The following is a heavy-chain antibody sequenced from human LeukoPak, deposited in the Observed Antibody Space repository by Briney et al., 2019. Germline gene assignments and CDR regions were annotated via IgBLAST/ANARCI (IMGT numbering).Heavy chain of an antibody. Sequence: GGSLRLSCAASGFTFSSYGMHWVRQAPGKGLEWVAVISYDGSNKYYADSVKGRFTISRDNSKNTLYLQMNSLRAEDTAVYYCAKEVRWFGENGMDVWGQGTTVTVSS. D-gene: IGHD3-10*01. CDR3: AKEVRWFGENGMDV. J-gene: IGHJ6*02. V-gene: IGHV3-30*18. CDR1: GFTFSSYG. CDR2: ISYDGSNK.